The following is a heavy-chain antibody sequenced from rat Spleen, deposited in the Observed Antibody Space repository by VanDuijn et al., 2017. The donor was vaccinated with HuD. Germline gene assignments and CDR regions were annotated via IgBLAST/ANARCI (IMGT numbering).Heavy chain of an antibody. CDR2: ISYDGSST. CDR1: GFTFSDYN. V-gene: IGHV5-7*01. J-gene: IGHJ4*01. Sequence: EVQLVESGGGLVQPGRSLKLSCAASGFTFSDYNMAWVRQAPKKGLEWVATISYDGSSTYYRDSVKGRFTISRDNAKSTLYLQMDSLRSEDTATYYWARHNSGYGYMDAWGQGASVTVSS. CDR3: ARHNSGYGYMDA. D-gene: IGHD4-3*01.